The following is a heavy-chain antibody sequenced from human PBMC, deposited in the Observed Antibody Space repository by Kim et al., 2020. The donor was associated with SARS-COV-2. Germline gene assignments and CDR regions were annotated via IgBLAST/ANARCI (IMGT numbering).Heavy chain of an antibody. CDR1: GYSFTTYW. D-gene: IGHD3-22*01. CDR3: ARQGNYYDSSGYYYPGAFDI. J-gene: IGHJ3*02. V-gene: IGHV5-51*01. Sequence: GESLKISCKDSGYSFTTYWIGWVRQMPGKGLEWMGIIYPGDSITRYSPSFQGQVTISADKSISTAYLHWSSLKASDTAMYYCARQGNYYDSSGYYYPGAFDIWGQGTMVTVSS. CDR2: IYPGDSIT.